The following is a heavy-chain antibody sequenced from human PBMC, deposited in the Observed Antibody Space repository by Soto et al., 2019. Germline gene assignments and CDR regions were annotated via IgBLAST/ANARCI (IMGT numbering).Heavy chain of an antibody. Sequence: SGPTLVNPTQTLTLTCTFSGFSLSTSGVGVGWIRQPPGKALEWLALIYWNDDKRYSPSLKSRLTITKDTSKNQVVLTMTNMDPVDTATYYCAHKGWQQLVGYYFEYWGQGTLVTVSS. J-gene: IGHJ4*02. D-gene: IGHD6-13*01. CDR2: IYWNDDK. CDR1: GFSLSTSGVG. V-gene: IGHV2-5*01. CDR3: AHKGWQQLVGYYFEY.